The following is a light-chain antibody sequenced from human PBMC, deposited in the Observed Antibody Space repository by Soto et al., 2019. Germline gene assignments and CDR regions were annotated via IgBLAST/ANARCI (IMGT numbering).Light chain of an antibody. CDR1: SSNIGAGYD. CDR2: ANT. V-gene: IGLV1-40*01. Sequence: QSVLTQPPSVSGAPGQRVTISCTGSSSNIGAGYDVHWYQQLPGTAPKLLIYANTNRPSGVPDRFSGSKSGTSASLAITGLQAEDEADYYCQSFDNVLSGPVVFGGGTQLTVL. CDR3: QSFDNVLSGPVV. J-gene: IGLJ2*01.